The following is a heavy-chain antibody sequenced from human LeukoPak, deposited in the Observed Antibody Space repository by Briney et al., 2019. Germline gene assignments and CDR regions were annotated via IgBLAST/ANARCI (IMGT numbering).Heavy chain of an antibody. D-gene: IGHD4-17*01. J-gene: IGHJ4*02. V-gene: IGHV3-23*01. CDR3: AKVGTTVPHYFDC. CDR2: ISDSGGSS. Sequence: GGSLRLSCAASGFTFSSYAMGWVRQAPGKGLEWVSGISDSGGSSYYGPSVKGRFTISRDNSKNTLYLQMNGLRAEDTAVYYCAKVGTTVPHYFDCWGQGTLVTVSS. CDR1: GFTFSSYA.